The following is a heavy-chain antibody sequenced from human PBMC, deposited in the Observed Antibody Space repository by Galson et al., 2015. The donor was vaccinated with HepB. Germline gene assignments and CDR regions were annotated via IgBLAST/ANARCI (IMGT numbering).Heavy chain of an antibody. CDR3: ARDKGIRGQIDY. D-gene: IGHD2/OR15-2a*01. Sequence: SLRLSCAASGFTFSSYSMNWVRQAPGKGLEWVSSISSSSSYIYYADSVKGRFTISRDNAKNSLYLQMNSLRAEDTAVYYCARDKGIRGQIDYWGQGTLVTVSS. J-gene: IGHJ4*02. CDR2: ISSSSSYI. CDR1: GFTFSSYS. V-gene: IGHV3-21*01.